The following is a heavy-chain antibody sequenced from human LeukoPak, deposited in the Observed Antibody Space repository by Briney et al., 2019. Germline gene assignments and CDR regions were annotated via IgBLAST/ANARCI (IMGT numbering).Heavy chain of an antibody. Sequence: SETLSLTYTVSGDSISSYYWSWIRRPPGTGLEWIGYIHYSGSTNYNPSLKSRVTISVDTSRNQFSLKLSSVTAADTAVYYCARLVRGDPNWFDPWGQGTLVTVSS. CDR2: IHYSGST. CDR1: GDSISSYY. V-gene: IGHV4-59*08. D-gene: IGHD4-17*01. CDR3: ARLVRGDPNWFDP. J-gene: IGHJ5*02.